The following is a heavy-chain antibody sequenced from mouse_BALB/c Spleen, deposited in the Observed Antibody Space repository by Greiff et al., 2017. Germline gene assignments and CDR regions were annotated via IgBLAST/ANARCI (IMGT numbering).Heavy chain of an antibody. CDR3: ARHEAFFTTATWYFDV. D-gene: IGHD1-2*01. Sequence: EVHLVESGGGLVKPGGSLKLSCAASGFAFSSYDMSWVRQTPEKRLEWVAYISSGGGSTYYPDTVKGRFTISRDNAKNTLYLQMSSLKSEDTAMYYCARHEAFFTTATWYFDVWGAGTTVTVSS. V-gene: IGHV5-12-1*01. J-gene: IGHJ1*01. CDR1: GFAFSSYD. CDR2: ISSGGGST.